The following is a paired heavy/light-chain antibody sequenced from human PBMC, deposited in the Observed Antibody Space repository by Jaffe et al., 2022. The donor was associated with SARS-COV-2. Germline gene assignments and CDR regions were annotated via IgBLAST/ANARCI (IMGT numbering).Heavy chain of an antibody. J-gene: IGHJ6*02. Sequence: QVQLVESGGGVVQPGRSLRLSCDAISSYAMHWVRQAPGKGLEWVALISYDGSDKYYADSVKGRFTISRDNSENTVYLQMNGLRGEDTAVYYCAKARVAAHEVHAYYYYGMDVWGQGTTVTVSS. D-gene: IGHD6-13*01. CDR2: ISYDGSDK. CDR1: SSYA. CDR3: AKARVAAHEVHAYYYYGMDV. V-gene: IGHV3-30*18.
Light chain of an antibody. V-gene: IGLV7-46*01. CDR1: TGAVTSGHY. Sequence: QAVVTQEPSLTVSPGGTVTLTCGSNTGAVTSGHYPYWFQQKPGQAPRTLIYDTSNKHSWTPARFSGSLLGGKAALTLSGAQPEDEADYYCLLSYSASRGVFGGGTKLTVL. CDR2: DTS. J-gene: IGLJ3*02. CDR3: LLSYSASRGV.